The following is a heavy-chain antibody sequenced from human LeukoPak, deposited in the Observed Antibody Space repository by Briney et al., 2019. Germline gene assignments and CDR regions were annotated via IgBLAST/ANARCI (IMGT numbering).Heavy chain of an antibody. CDR3: ARDSSGWSVDY. Sequence: KSGGSLRLSCAASGFTFSDYYMSWIRQAPGKGLEWVSFISSTSSYIKDADSVKGRFTISRDNAKKSLYLQMNSLRAEDTAVYYCARDSSGWSVDYWGQGTLVTVSS. V-gene: IGHV3-11*05. J-gene: IGHJ4*02. D-gene: IGHD6-19*01. CDR2: ISSTSSYI. CDR1: GFTFSDYY.